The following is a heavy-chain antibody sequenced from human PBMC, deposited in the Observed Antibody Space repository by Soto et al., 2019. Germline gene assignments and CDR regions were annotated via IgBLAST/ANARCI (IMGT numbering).Heavy chain of an antibody. D-gene: IGHD2-2*01. CDR1: GGFVNSDTHT. J-gene: IGHJ6*02. V-gene: IGHV4-61*01. CDR2: RYSGGGT. CDR3: ARFVRSCSATTCSTRADF. Sequence: SSETLSLTCTVSGGFVNSDTHTWSWIRQTPGKRLEWIGFRYSGGGTKNPSPWGRVTMSVDTSKNQFSLKLRSVIVADTAVYHCARFVRSCSATTCSTRADFWGQGITVT.